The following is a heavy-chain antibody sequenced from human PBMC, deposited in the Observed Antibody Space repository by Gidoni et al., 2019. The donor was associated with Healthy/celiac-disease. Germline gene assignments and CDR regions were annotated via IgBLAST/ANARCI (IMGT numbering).Heavy chain of an antibody. Sequence: QVQLVESGGGVVQPGRSLRLSCAASGFTFSSYGMHWVRQAPGKGLEWVAVISYDGSNKYYADSVKGRFTISRDNSKNTLYLQMNSLRAEDTAVYYCAKDQYYDILTGYYENWYFDLWGRGTLVTVSS. CDR2: ISYDGSNK. CDR3: AKDQYYDILTGYYENWYFDL. D-gene: IGHD3-9*01. J-gene: IGHJ2*01. V-gene: IGHV3-30*18. CDR1: GFTFSSYG.